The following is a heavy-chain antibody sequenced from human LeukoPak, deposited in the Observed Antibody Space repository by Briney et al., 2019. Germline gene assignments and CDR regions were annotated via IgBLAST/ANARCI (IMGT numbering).Heavy chain of an antibody. V-gene: IGHV4-4*07. CDR2: ISTSGSI. CDR3: ARVRYSDSSVLTRKRSYYFDY. Sequence: SETLSLTCTVSGGSISSYYWSWIRQPAGKGLESIGHISTSGSINYNPSLKSRVTMSVDTSKNQFSLKLSSVTAADTAVYYCARVRYSDSSVLTRKRSYYFDYWGQGTLVTVSS. CDR1: GGSISSYY. J-gene: IGHJ4*02. D-gene: IGHD3-22*01.